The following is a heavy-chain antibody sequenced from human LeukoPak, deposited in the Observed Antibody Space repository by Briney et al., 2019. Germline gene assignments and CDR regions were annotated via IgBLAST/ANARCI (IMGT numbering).Heavy chain of an antibody. CDR1: GYSISSGYY. CDR3: AQGGKRDGYNPLMAFDI. D-gene: IGHD5-24*01. CDR2: IYHSGST. Sequence: SETLSLTCTVSGYSISSGYYWGWIRQPPGKGLEWIGRIYHSGSTYYNPSLKSRVTISVDTSKNQFSLKLSSVTAADTAVYYCAQGGKRDGYNPLMAFDIWGQGTMVTVSS. V-gene: IGHV4-38-2*02. J-gene: IGHJ3*02.